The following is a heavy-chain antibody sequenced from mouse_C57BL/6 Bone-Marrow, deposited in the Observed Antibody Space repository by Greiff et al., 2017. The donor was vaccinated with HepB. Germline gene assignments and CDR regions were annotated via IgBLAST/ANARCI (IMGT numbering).Heavy chain of an antibody. CDR3: ARGEDGYYAWFAY. J-gene: IGHJ3*01. Sequence: QVQLQQSGPELVKPGASVKISCKASGYAFSSSWMNWVKQRPGKGLEWIGRIYPGDGDTNYNGKLKGKATLTADKSSSTAYMQLSRQTSDDSAVYFGARGEDGYYAWFAYWGQGTLVTVSA. CDR1: GYAFSSSW. V-gene: IGHV1-82*01. D-gene: IGHD2-3*01. CDR2: IYPGDGDT.